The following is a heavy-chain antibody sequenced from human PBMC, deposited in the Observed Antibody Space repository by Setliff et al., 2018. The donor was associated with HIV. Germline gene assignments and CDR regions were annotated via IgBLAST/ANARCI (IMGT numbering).Heavy chain of an antibody. Sequence: PGGSLRLSCAGSGFIFSNYAMYWVRQAPGKGLEWVPGISWNADFTAYAESTKGRFTISRDNARKSLYLQMNSLTTEDTALYYCVRDGSLAGLYFHYMDVWGKGTTVTVSS. CDR3: VRDGSLAGLYFHYMDV. J-gene: IGHJ6*03. CDR1: GFIFSNYA. D-gene: IGHD6-19*01. V-gene: IGHV3-9*01. CDR2: ISWNADFT.